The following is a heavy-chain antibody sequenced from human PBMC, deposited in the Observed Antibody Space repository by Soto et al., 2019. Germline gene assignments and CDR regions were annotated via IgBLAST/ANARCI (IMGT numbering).Heavy chain of an antibody. CDR3: ARVSSGWSPPDY. V-gene: IGHV4-59*01. J-gene: IGHJ4*02. CDR2: IYYSGST. Sequence: SETLSLTCTVSGGSISSYYWSWIRQPPGKGLEWIGYIYYSGSTNYNPSLTSRVTISVDTSKNQFSLKLSSVTAADTAVYYCARVSSGWSPPDYWGQGTLVTVSS. CDR1: GGSISSYY. D-gene: IGHD6-19*01.